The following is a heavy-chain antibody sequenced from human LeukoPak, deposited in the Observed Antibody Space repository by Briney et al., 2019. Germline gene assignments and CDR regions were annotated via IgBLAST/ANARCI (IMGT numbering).Heavy chain of an antibody. CDR3: ARGFRKQRHGSYYYYMDV. J-gene: IGHJ6*03. CDR2: MNPNSGNT. Sequence: ASVKVSCKASGYTFTSYDIDWVRQATGQGLEWMGWMNPNSGNTGYAQKFQGRVTMTRNTSISTAYMELSSLRSEDTAVYYCARGFRKQRHGSYYYYMDVWGKGTTVTISS. D-gene: IGHD6-25*01. CDR1: GYTFTSYD. V-gene: IGHV1-8*01.